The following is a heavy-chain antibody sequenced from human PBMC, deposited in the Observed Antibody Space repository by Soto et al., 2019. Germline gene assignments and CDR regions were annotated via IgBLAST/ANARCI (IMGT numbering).Heavy chain of an antibody. CDR2: IYHSGST. V-gene: IGHV4-59*12. Sequence: PSETLSLTCTVSGGSISSYYCSWIRQPPGKGLEWIGYIYHSGSTYYNPSLKSRVTISVDRSKNQFSLKLSSVTAADTAVYYCARGNVVAIDYWGQGTLVTVS. CDR1: GGSISSYY. D-gene: IGHD2-21*01. J-gene: IGHJ4*02. CDR3: ARGNVVAIDY.